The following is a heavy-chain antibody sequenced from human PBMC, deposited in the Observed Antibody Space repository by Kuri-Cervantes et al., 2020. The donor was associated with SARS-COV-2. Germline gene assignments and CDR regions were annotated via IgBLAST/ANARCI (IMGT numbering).Heavy chain of an antibody. CDR2: IRSKVNSYET. D-gene: IGHD1-26*01. J-gene: IGHJ3*02. Sequence: GESLKISCAASGFTFSSYWMSWVRQAPGKGLEWVGRIRSKVNSYETTYAASVKGRFTISRDDSKNTAYLQMNSLKTEDTAVYYCSRVPPVEGAYWDALDIWGQGTMVTVSS. CDR1: GFTFSSYW. V-gene: IGHV3-73*01. CDR3: SRVPPVEGAYWDALDI.